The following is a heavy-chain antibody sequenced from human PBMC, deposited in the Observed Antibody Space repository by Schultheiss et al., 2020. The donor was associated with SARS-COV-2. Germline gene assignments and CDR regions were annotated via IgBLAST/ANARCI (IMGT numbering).Heavy chain of an antibody. D-gene: IGHD4-17*01. CDR2: ISSSSSYI. CDR1: GFTFSSYS. CDR3: ANAMRTVTTASPPDY. Sequence: GESLKISCAASGFTFSSYSMNWVRQAPGKGLEWVSSISSSSSYIYYADSVKGRFTISRDNAKNSLYLQMNSLRAEDTAVYYCANAMRTVTTASPPDYWGQGTLVTVSS. V-gene: IGHV3-21*01. J-gene: IGHJ4*02.